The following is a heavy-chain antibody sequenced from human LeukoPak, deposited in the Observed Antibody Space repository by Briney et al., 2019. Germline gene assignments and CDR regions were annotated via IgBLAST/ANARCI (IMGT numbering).Heavy chain of an antibody. CDR1: DDSITMYY. Sequence: SETLSLTCSVSDDSITMYYWSWIRHPPGKGLEWIGEINHSGSTNYNPSLKSRVTISVDTSKNQFSLKLSSVTAADTAVYYCARVYRGSYFPWGQGTLVTVSS. V-gene: IGHV4-34*01. CDR3: ARVYRGSYFP. D-gene: IGHD1-26*01. CDR2: INHSGST. J-gene: IGHJ5*02.